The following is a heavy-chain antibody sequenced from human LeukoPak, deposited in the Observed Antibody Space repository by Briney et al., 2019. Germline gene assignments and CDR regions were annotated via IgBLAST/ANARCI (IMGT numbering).Heavy chain of an antibody. CDR1: GFTFSSYA. CDR2: ISGSGGST. V-gene: IGHV3-23*01. Sequence: GGSLRLSCAASGFTFSSYAMSWVRQAPGKGLEWVSAISGSGGSTYYADSVKGRFTISRDNSKNTLYLQMNSLRAENTAVYYCAKAITYYDFWGSGYYLMYYYYYMDVWGKGTTVTVSS. D-gene: IGHD3-3*01. J-gene: IGHJ6*03. CDR3: AKAITYYDFWGSGYYLMYYYYYMDV.